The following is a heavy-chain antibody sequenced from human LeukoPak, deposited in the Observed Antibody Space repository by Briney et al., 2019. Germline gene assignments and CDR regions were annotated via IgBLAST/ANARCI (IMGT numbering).Heavy chain of an antibody. V-gene: IGHV4-39*01. D-gene: IGHD2/OR15-2a*01. CDR1: GVPFIGTPHY. J-gene: IGHJ4*02. CDR3: ARNITSRYFVY. CDR2: VYYSGST. Sequence: SETLSLTCSVSGVPFIGTPHYWAWIRQPPGKGLEWIGSVYYSGSTTYSPSLKSRVTISVDRSQNQFSLRLTSVTGADTAVYYCARNITSRYFVYWGPGPPVTVSS.